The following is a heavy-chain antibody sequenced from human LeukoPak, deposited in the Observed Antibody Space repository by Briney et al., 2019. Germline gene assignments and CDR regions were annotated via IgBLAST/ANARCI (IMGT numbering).Heavy chain of an antibody. CDR2: INHSGST. Sequence: PSETMSLTCAVYGGSFSGYYWSWIRQPPGKGLEWIGEINHSGSTNYNPSVQSQVTISVDTSKSQFSLKLSSVTAADTAVYYCARGLPGYSSSWYSYWGQGTLVTVSS. V-gene: IGHV4-34*01. D-gene: IGHD6-13*01. CDR3: ARGLPGYSSSWYSY. J-gene: IGHJ4*02. CDR1: GGSFSGYY.